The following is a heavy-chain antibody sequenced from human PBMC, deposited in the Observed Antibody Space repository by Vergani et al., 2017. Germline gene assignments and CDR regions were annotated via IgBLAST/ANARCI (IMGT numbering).Heavy chain of an antibody. V-gene: IGHV1-69*01. Sequence: QVQLVQSGAEVKKPGSSVKVSCKASGGTFSSYAISWVRQAPGQGLEWMGGIIPIFGTANYAQKFQGRVTITADESTSTAYMELSSLRSEDTAVYYCARGYCSSTSPQFSCYTYYYHYMDVWGKGTTVTVSS. CDR1: GGTFSSYA. CDR3: ARGYCSSTSPQFSCYTYYYHYMDV. J-gene: IGHJ6*03. D-gene: IGHD2-2*01. CDR2: IIPIFGTA.